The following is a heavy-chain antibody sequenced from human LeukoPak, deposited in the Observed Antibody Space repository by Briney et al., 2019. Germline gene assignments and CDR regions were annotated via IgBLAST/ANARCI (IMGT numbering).Heavy chain of an antibody. CDR3: ARDLHSYGMDV. CDR2: IYYSGST. Sequence: SETLSLTCTVSGGSISSYYWSWIRQPPGKGLEWIGYIYYSGSTNYNPSLKSRVTISVDTSKNQFSLKLSSVTAADTAVYYCARDLHSYGMDVWGQGTTVTVSS. J-gene: IGHJ6*02. V-gene: IGHV4-59*01. CDR1: GGSISSYY. D-gene: IGHD5/OR15-5a*01.